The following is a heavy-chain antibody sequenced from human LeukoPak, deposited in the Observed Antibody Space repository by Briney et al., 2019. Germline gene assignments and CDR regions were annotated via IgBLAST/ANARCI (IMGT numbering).Heavy chain of an antibody. V-gene: IGHV3-23*01. CDR2: ISGIGGST. CDR3: AKGSRGNYDTSGYYY. J-gene: IGHJ4*02. Sequence: GGSLRLSCAASGFTFSSYAMSWVRQPPGKGLEWVSAISGIGGSTYYADSVKGRFTISRDNSKNTLYLQMNSLRAEDTAIYYCAKGSRGNYDTSGYYYWGQGTLVTVSS. D-gene: IGHD3-22*01. CDR1: GFTFSSYA.